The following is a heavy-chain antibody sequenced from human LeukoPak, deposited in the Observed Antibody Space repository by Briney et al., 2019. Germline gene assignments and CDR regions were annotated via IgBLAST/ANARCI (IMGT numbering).Heavy chain of an antibody. CDR3: ARGTVAAADYYFDY. J-gene: IGHJ4*02. V-gene: IGHV3-21*01. Sequence: PGGSLRLSCAASGFTFSTYSMNWVRQAPGKGLEWASSISSSSSYIYYADSVKGRFTISRDNARNSLYLQMNSLRAEDTAVYYCARGTVAAADYYFDYWGQGTLVTVSS. CDR2: ISSSSSYI. D-gene: IGHD6-13*01. CDR1: GFTFSTYS.